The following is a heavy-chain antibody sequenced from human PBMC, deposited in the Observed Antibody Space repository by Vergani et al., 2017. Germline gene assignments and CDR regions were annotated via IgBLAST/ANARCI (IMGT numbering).Heavy chain of an antibody. V-gene: IGHV3-48*03. CDR1: GFTFSSYE. Sequence: EVQLVESGGGLVQPGGSLRLSCAASGFTFSSYEMNWVRQAPGKGLEWVSYISSSGSTIYYADSVKGRFTSSRDNAKNSLYLQMNSLRAEDTAVYYCAPRAFWSGYTYFDYWGQGTLVTVSS. D-gene: IGHD3-3*01. CDR2: ISSSGSTI. J-gene: IGHJ4*02. CDR3: APRAFWSGYTYFDY.